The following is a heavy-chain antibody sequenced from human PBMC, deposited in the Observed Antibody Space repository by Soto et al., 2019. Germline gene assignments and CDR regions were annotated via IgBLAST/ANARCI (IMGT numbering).Heavy chain of an antibody. CDR1: GFPFSNAW. V-gene: IGHV3-15*01. Sequence: PWGSLRLSCAASGFPFSNAWIIFFRHSPLKGLEWVGRIKSKTDGGTTDYAAPVKGRFTISRDDSKNTLYLQMNNLKTEGTVIYYCTTERPDTPMVFDYWGQGTLVTVSS. CDR2: IKSKTDGGTT. D-gene: IGHD5-18*01. CDR3: TTERPDTPMVFDY. J-gene: IGHJ4*02.